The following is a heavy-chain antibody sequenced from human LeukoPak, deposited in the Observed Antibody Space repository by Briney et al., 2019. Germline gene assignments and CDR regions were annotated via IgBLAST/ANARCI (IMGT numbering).Heavy chain of an antibody. D-gene: IGHD4/OR15-4a*01. CDR2: IVDTGIST. Sequence: AGGSLRLSCAASGFTFSSYAMSWVRQAPGKGLEWVSTIVDTGISTFYADSVRGRFTISRDSSKNTLYLQMNSLRADDTAVYYCAKERGHPRPNYHMDVWGKGTTVTVSS. CDR3: AKERGHPRPNYHMDV. CDR1: GFTFSSYA. J-gene: IGHJ6*03. V-gene: IGHV3-23*01.